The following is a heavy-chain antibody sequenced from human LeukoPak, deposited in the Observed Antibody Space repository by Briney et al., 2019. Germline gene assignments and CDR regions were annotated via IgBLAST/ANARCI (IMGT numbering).Heavy chain of an antibody. Sequence: SETLSLTCTVSGGSISSYYWSWIRQPPGKGLEWIGYIYYSGSTNYNPSLKSRVTISVDTSKNQFSLKLSSVTAADTAVYYCARAFEYYDYVWGSYRHHFGPRPTQFDPWGQGTLVTVSP. CDR2: IYYSGST. J-gene: IGHJ5*02. V-gene: IGHV4-59*01. CDR3: ARAFEYYDYVWGSYRHHFGPRPTQFDP. D-gene: IGHD3-16*02. CDR1: GGSISSYY.